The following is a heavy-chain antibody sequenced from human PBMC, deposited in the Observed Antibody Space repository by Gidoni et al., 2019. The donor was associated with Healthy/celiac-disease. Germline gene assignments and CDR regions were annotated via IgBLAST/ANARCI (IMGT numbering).Heavy chain of an antibody. D-gene: IGHD6-19*01. J-gene: IGHJ4*02. CDR3: AREPEYSSGWDDLDY. CDR1: GFTFSSYG. CDR2: IWYDGSNK. Sequence: GQLVESGGSVVQPGRSLRLSCAASGFTFSSYGMHWVRQAPGKGLEWVAVIWYDGSNKYYADSVKGRFTISRDNSKNTLYLQMNSLRAEDTAVYYCAREPEYSSGWDDLDYWGQGTLVTVSS. V-gene: IGHV3-33*01.